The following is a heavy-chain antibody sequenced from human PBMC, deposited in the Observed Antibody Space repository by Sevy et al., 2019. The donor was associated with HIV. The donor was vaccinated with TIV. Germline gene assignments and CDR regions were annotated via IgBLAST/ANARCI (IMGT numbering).Heavy chain of an antibody. CDR3: VRDDRDGYFDY. Sequence: ASVKVSCKASGYTLTGYYMHWVRQAPGQGLEWMGWINPGSGGPNYAPKFQGRVTLTRDTSISTAYMELSRLKSDDTAVYYCVRDDRDGYFDYWGQGTLVTVSS. V-gene: IGHV1-2*02. CDR1: GYTLTGYY. J-gene: IGHJ4*02. CDR2: INPGSGGP.